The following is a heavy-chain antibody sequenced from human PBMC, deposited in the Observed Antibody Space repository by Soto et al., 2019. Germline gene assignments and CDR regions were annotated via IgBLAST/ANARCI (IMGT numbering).Heavy chain of an antibody. D-gene: IGHD5-12*01. CDR2: IGSRSDT. CDR1: GFTFSTYA. Sequence: EVQLLESGGGLGQPGGSLRLSCAASGFTFSTYAMSWVRQAPGKGLQWVSAIGSRSDTYYADSEKGRFTISRDNSKNALYLQMDSLRVEDTAVYYCAKGPDGYRESWGQGSLVTVSS. CDR3: AKGPDGYRES. J-gene: IGHJ5*02. V-gene: IGHV3-23*01.